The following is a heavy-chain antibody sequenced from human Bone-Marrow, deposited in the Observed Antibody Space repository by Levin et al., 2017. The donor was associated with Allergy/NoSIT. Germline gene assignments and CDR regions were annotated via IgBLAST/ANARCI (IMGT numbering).Heavy chain of an antibody. D-gene: IGHD2-2*01. J-gene: IGHJ3*01. CDR3: ARGGYCSSTICYYLNAFDV. CDR1: GFTFSSYE. CDR2: ISSSVSTI. Sequence: GGSLRLSCAASGFTFSSYEMNWVRQAPGKGLEWVSYISSSVSTIYYADSVKGRFTISRDNAKNSLYLQMNSLRAEDTAVYYCARGGYCSSTICYYLNAFDVWGQGTMVTVSS. V-gene: IGHV3-48*03.